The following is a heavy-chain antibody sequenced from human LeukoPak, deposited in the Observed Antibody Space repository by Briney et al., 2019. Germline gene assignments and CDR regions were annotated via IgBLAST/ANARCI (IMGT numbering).Heavy chain of an antibody. CDR1: GGTFSSYA. Sequence: SVKVSCKASGGTFSSYAISWVRQAPGQGLEWMGRIIPILGIANYAQKLQGRVTMTTDTSTSTAYMELRSLRSDDTAVYYCAREGLLNAFDIWGQGTMVTVSS. V-gene: IGHV1-69*04. J-gene: IGHJ3*02. D-gene: IGHD3-16*01. CDR2: IIPILGIA. CDR3: AREGLLNAFDI.